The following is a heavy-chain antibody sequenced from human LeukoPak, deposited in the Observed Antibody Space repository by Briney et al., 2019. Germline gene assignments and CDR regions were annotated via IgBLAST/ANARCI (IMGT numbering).Heavy chain of an antibody. Sequence: GGSLRLSCAASGFTFANYAMNWVRQAPGKGLEWVSNIGGRGGSTFYADSVKGRFTISRDHSKNTVYLQMNSLRVEDTAVYYCARPNYYDASGYYYFDYWGQRTLVTVSS. CDR3: ARPNYYDASGYYYFDY. CDR1: GFTFANYA. D-gene: IGHD3-22*01. V-gene: IGHV3-23*01. CDR2: IGGRGGST. J-gene: IGHJ4*02.